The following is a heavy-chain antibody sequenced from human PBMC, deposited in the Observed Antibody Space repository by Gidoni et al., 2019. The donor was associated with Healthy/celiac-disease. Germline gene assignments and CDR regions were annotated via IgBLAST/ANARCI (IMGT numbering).Heavy chain of an antibody. CDR1: GFTLINYG. Sequence: QVQLVASGGGVVQPGSSLSLSCAASGFTLINYGLPWCRQDPGKGLEWVAVISYDGSNKYYADSVKGRFTISRDNSKNTLYLQMNSLRAEDTAVYYCAKDRETWYYDFWSGYGVPGDYWGQGTLVTVSS. CDR3: AKDRETWYYDFWSGYGVPGDY. J-gene: IGHJ4*02. CDR2: ISYDGSNK. V-gene: IGHV3-30*18. D-gene: IGHD3-3*01.